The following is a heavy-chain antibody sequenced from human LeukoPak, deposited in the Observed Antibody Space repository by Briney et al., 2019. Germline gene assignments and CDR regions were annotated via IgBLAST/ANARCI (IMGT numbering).Heavy chain of an antibody. CDR1: GGTFSSYA. Sequence: AASVKVSCKASGGTFSSYAISWVRQAPGQGLEWMGRIIPILGIANYAQKFQGRVTITADKSTSTAYMELSSLRSEDTAVYYCARMRSYDSSGYYEPDDYWGQGTLVTVSS. J-gene: IGHJ4*02. CDR2: IIPILGIA. CDR3: ARMRSYDSSGYYEPDDY. V-gene: IGHV1-69*04. D-gene: IGHD3-22*01.